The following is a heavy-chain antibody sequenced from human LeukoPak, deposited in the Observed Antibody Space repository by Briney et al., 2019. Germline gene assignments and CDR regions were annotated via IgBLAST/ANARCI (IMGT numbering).Heavy chain of an antibody. J-gene: IGHJ5*02. D-gene: IGHD1-14*01. Sequence: ASVKVSCKASGYTFPNYYVHWVRQAPGQGLEWMEIINPSGGSTNYAQKFQGRVTLTRDTSTSTVYMELSSLRSEDTAVYYCARDLYKGDPWGQGTLVTVSS. CDR3: ARDLYKGDP. CDR2: INPSGGST. CDR1: GYTFPNYY. V-gene: IGHV1-46*01.